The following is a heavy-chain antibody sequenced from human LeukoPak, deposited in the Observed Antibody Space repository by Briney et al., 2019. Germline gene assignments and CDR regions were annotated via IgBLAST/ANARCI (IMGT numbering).Heavy chain of an antibody. D-gene: IGHD5-18*01. CDR1: GFTFSSYG. Sequence: PGGSLRLSCAASGFTFSSYGMSWVRQAPGKGLEWVSAISGSGGSTYYADSVKGRFTISRDNSKNTLYLQMNSLRAEDTAVYYCAKDVDTAMVTGILDYWGQGTLVTVSS. V-gene: IGHV3-23*01. CDR3: AKDVDTAMVTGILDY. CDR2: ISGSGGST. J-gene: IGHJ4*02.